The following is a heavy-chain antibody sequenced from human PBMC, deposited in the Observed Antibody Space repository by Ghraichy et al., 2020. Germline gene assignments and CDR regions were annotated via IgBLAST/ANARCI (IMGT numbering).Heavy chain of an antibody. CDR2: ISSSGGTI. J-gene: IGHJ3*02. V-gene: IGHV3-48*03. CDR3: ARSTFCSSNSCYYGTDAFDM. CDR1: GFTFRSYE. D-gene: IGHD2-2*01. Sequence: GESLNISCAASGFTFRSYEMNWVRQAPGKGLEWVSYISSSGGTIYYADTVKGRLTISRDNAKNSLYLQMNGLRAEDTAVYYCARSTFCSSNSCYYGTDAFDMWGQGTMVTVSS.